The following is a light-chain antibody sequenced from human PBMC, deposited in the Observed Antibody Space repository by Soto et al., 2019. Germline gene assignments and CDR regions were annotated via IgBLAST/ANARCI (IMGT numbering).Light chain of an antibody. J-gene: IGLJ3*02. V-gene: IGLV2-14*01. CDR3: SSYTSKNTRV. Sequence: QSALTQPASVSGSPGQSITISCTGTSSDVGGYNYVSWYQQHPGKAPKLMIYEVCHRPSGVSNRFSGSKSANTASLTISGLQAEDEADYYCSSYTSKNTRVFGGGTKLTVL. CDR1: SSDVGGYNY. CDR2: EVC.